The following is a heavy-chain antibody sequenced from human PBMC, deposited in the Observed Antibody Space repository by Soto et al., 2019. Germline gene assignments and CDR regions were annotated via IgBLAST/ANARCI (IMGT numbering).Heavy chain of an antibody. V-gene: IGHV1-18*01. CDR1: GYTFTRYG. CDR3: AKNGQPPYYYYGLDV. Sequence: QGHLVQSGAEVKKPGTSVKVSCKASGYTFTRYGISWVRQAPGQGLEWMGWISGYNGDTNYAQNLQGRVTMTTDTSTSTAYMELRSLTSDDTAAYYCAKNGQPPYYYYGLDVWGQGTTVTVSS. J-gene: IGHJ6*02. D-gene: IGHD2-8*01. CDR2: ISGYNGDT.